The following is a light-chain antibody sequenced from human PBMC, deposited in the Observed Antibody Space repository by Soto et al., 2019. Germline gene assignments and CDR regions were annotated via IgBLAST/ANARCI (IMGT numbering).Light chain of an antibody. V-gene: IGKV3-20*01. CDR2: GAF. CDR1: QYISTK. CDR3: QQYGESPWT. Sequence: VLTQSPDSLSLSPGERATLSCRASQYISTKLAWYQQKPGQAPRLLFSGAFNRATDTPGRFSGSRSGTDFTLIISGVEAEDFAMYYCQQYGESPWTFGQGTRVDVK. J-gene: IGKJ1*01.